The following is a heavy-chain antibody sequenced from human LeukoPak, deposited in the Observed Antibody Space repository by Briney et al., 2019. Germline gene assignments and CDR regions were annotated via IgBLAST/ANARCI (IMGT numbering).Heavy chain of an antibody. J-gene: IGHJ4*02. CDR3: ARDVKGWELPTDC. D-gene: IGHD4-23*01. V-gene: IGHV3-30-3*01. CDR1: GFTFSTYA. CDR2: ISYDGNNK. Sequence: GGSLRLSCAASGFTFSTYAMHWVRQAPGKGLEWVAVISYDGNNKYYTDSVKGRFTISRDNSENTVFLQINRLRPEDTALYYCARDVKGWELPTDCWGQGTLVTVSS.